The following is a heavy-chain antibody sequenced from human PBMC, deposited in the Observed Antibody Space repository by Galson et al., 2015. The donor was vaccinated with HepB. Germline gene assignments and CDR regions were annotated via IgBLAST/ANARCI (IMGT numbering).Heavy chain of an antibody. D-gene: IGHD5-12*01. V-gene: IGHV3-21*06. Sequence: SLRLSCAASGLTFSRYSMNWVRQAPGKGLEWVSAIGDSSTHIYYADSVKGRFTISRDNAKNLLYLQMNSLRAEDTAVYYCTRGGHDSPLYEDFDYWGQGTLVTVSS. CDR2: IGDSSTHI. CDR1: GLTFSRYS. J-gene: IGHJ4*02. CDR3: TRGGHDSPLYEDFDY.